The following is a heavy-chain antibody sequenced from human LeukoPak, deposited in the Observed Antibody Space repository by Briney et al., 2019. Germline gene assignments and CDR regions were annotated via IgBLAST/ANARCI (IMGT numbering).Heavy chain of an antibody. CDR1: GLTFRNYW. CDR2: IKQDGSDK. Sequence: PGGSLRLSCAASGLTFRNYWMSWVRQAPGKGLEWVANIKQDGSDKFYVDSVNGRFTTSRDNAKNSLYLQMNTLRAEDTAIYYCARLSAYYYGSYFYYYMDVWGKGTTVTVSS. J-gene: IGHJ6*03. V-gene: IGHV3-7*01. D-gene: IGHD3-10*01. CDR3: ARLSAYYYGSYFYYYMDV.